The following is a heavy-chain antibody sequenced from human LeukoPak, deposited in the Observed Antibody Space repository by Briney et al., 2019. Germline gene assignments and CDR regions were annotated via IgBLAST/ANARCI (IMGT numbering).Heavy chain of an antibody. CDR3: AGGFTVRGGAFDI. J-gene: IGHJ3*02. CDR1: GGPISSYH. Sequence: SETLSLTCNVSGGPISSYHWNWIRQPPGKGLEWIGYVYYTGSTNYNPSLKGRVTISVDTSKIQFSLKLNSVTAADTAVYFCAGGFTVRGGAFDIWGQGTMVTVSS. D-gene: IGHD3-10*01. CDR2: VYYTGST. V-gene: IGHV4-59*01.